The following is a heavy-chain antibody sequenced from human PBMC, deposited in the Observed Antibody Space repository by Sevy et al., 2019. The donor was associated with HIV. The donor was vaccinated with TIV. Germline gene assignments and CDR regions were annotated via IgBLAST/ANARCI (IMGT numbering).Heavy chain of an antibody. Sequence: GGSLRLSCAASGFTFSNAWMSWVRQAPGKGLEWVGRIKSKTDGGTTDYAAPGKARFTISRDDSINTLYLQMNSLKTEDTAVYYCTTDSIWYFDLWGRGTLVTVSS. CDR2: IKSKTDGGTT. CDR1: GFTFSNAW. D-gene: IGHD6-6*01. CDR3: TTDSIWYFDL. V-gene: IGHV3-15*01. J-gene: IGHJ2*01.